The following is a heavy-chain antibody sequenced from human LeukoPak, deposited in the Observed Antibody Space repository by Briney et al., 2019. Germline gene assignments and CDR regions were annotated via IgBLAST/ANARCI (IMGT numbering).Heavy chain of an antibody. CDR1: GYTLTSYD. D-gene: IGHD3-10*01. V-gene: IGHV1-2*02. CDR2: MNPNSGGT. J-gene: IGHJ4*02. CDR3: ARGLLYGSGGDY. Sequence: ASVKVSCKASGYTLTSYDINWVRQATGQGLEWMGWMNPNSGGTNYAQKFQGRVTMTRDTSISTAYMELSRLRSDDTAVYYCARGLLYGSGGDYWGQGTLVTVSS.